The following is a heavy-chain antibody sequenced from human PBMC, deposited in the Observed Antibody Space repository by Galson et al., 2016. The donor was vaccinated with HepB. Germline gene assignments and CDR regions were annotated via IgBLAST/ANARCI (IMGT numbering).Heavy chain of an antibody. Sequence: SVKVSCKASGYTFTTYDINWVRQATGQGLEWMGWMNPNSGNTGHAQKFQGRVTMTRNTSISTAYMALSSLRSEDTAVYYCARGRQWLVDPWGQGTLVTVSS. CDR2: MNPNSGNT. V-gene: IGHV1-8*01. CDR3: ARGRQWLVDP. J-gene: IGHJ5*02. CDR1: GYTFTTYD. D-gene: IGHD6-19*01.